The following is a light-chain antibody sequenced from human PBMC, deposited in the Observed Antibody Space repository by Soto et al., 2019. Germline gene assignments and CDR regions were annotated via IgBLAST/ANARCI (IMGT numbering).Light chain of an antibody. J-gene: IGLJ1*01. CDR3: SAYTSSVALYV. CDR2: EVS. V-gene: IGLV2-14*01. Sequence: QSALTQPASVSGSPGQSITISCTGTSSDIGNYNYVSWYQQHLGKAPKLMIYEVSNRPSGISNRFSGSKSGNTASLTISGLQVEDEADYYCSAYTSSVALYVFGSGTKLTVL. CDR1: SSDIGNYNY.